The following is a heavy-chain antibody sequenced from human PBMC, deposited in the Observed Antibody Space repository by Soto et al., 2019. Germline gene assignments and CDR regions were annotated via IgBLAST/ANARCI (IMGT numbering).Heavy chain of an antibody. CDR1: GGSISSKY. Sequence: QVQLQESGPGLVKPSEPLSLTCTVSGGSISSKYWSWIRQPPGKGLEWIGYIYYNGRTNYNPSLKSRVTISVDTSRNQFSLKLSSVTAADTAVYYCARLRWAKIAEAGSFDYWGQGILVTVSS. J-gene: IGHJ4*02. V-gene: IGHV4-59*08. CDR2: IYYNGRT. D-gene: IGHD6-13*01. CDR3: ARLRWAKIAEAGSFDY.